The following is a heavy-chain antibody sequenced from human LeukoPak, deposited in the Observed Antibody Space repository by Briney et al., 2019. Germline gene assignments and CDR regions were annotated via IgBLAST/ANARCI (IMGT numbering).Heavy chain of an antibody. CDR1: GFTFSSYG. Sequence: PGGSLRPSCAASGFTFSSYGMHWVRQAPGKGLEWVAFIRYDGSNKYYADSVKGRFTTSRDNSKNTLYLQMNSLRAEDTAVYYCAASSSWYFGYWGQGTLVTVSS. J-gene: IGHJ4*02. CDR3: AASSSWYFGY. V-gene: IGHV3-30*02. CDR2: IRYDGSNK. D-gene: IGHD6-13*01.